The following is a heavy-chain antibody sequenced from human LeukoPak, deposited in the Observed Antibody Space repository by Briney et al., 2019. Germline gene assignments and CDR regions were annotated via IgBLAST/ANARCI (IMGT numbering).Heavy chain of an antibody. J-gene: IGHJ1*01. Sequence: PSETLSLTCAVYGGSFSGYYWSWIRQPPGKGLEWIGEINHSGSTNYNPSLKSRVTISVDTSKNQFSLKLSSVTAADTAVYYCARGYSSSWYQFFSAEYFQHWGQGTLVTVSS. D-gene: IGHD6-13*01. CDR2: INHSGST. CDR1: GGSFSGYY. CDR3: ARGYSSSWYQFFSAEYFQH. V-gene: IGHV4-34*01.